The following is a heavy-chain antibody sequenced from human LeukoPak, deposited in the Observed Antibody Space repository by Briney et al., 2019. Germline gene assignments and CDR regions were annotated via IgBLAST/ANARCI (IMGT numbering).Heavy chain of an antibody. Sequence: PGGSLRLSCAASGFTFSSYWMHWVRQAPGKGLVWVSRINSDGSSTSYADSAKGRFIISRDNAKNTLYLQMNSLRAEDTAVYYCARVAFSSSGLVYWGQGTLVTVSS. CDR2: INSDGSST. D-gene: IGHD6-6*01. CDR1: GFTFSSYW. J-gene: IGHJ4*02. CDR3: ARVAFSSSGLVY. V-gene: IGHV3-74*01.